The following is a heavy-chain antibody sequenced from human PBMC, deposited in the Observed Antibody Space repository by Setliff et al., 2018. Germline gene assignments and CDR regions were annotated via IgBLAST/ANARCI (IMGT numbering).Heavy chain of an antibody. J-gene: IGHJ4*02. CDR3: ARVTYCGGDCYSFDY. D-gene: IGHD2-21*01. CDR1: GYTFTAYY. CDR2: INPDSGAT. Sequence: ASVKVSCKASGYTFTAYYMHWVRQAPGQGPEWMGWINPDSGATNFAEKLRGRVTMTTDTSTSTAYVELRSLRSDDTAVYFCARVTYCGGDCYSFDYWGQGTLVTVSS. V-gene: IGHV1-2*02.